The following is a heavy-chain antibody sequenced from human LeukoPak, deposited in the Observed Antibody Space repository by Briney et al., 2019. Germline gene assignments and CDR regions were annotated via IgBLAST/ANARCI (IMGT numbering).Heavy chain of an antibody. J-gene: IGHJ5*01. CDR2: IYYGGRT. V-gene: IGHV4-59*11. Sequence: SETLSLTCSVSGDSIGSHYWTWIRQSPGKGLEWIGYIYYGGRTNYSPSLKSRVSISVDTSNNQFSLQLRSVSAADTAIYYCARGRARDGSYPWFDSGAREPWSPSPQ. D-gene: IGHD3-16*02. CDR3: ARGRARDGSYPWFDS. CDR1: GDSIGSHY.